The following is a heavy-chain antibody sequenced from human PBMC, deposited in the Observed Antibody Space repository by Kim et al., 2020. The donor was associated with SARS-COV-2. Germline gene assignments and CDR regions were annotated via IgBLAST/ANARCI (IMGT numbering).Heavy chain of an antibody. Sequence: PKFQGRVTITRDTSASTAYMELSSLRSEDTAVYYCARDYYDSSGYLYFDYWGQGTLVTVSS. V-gene: IGHV1-3*01. CDR3: ARDYYDSSGYLYFDY. D-gene: IGHD3-22*01. J-gene: IGHJ4*02.